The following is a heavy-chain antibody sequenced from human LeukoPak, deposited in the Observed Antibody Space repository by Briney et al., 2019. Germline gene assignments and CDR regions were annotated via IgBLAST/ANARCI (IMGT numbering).Heavy chain of an antibody. V-gene: IGHV4-38-2*02. J-gene: IGHJ6*03. CDR1: TCSFWHSPY. CDR2: IYRSGST. D-gene: IGHD4-17*01. CDR3: SRGTYGYYMDV. Sequence: SETLSLTCSVSTCSFWHSPYRGWLRQPPGKGLESIGSIYRSGSTFYNPSLKSRVTISLSTSKNQFSVYLLFVFAVYTAVYFCSRGTYGYYMDVWGKGTTVTVSS.